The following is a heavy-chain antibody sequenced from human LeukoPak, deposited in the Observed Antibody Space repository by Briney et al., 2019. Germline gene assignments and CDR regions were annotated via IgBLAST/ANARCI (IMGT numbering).Heavy chain of an antibody. D-gene: IGHD1-26*01. CDR1: GYTFTGYY. V-gene: IGHV1-2*02. CDR3: ARLLGATGSGWGY. J-gene: IGHJ4*02. CDR2: INPNSGGT. Sequence: ASVKVSCKASGYTFTGYYMHWVRQAPGQGLEWMGWINPNSGGTNYAQKFQGRVTVTRDTSISTAYMELSRLRSDDTAVYYCARLLGATGSGWGYWGQGTLVTVSS.